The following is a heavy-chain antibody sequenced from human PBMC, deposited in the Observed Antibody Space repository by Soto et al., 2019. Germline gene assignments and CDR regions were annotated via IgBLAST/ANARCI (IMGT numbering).Heavy chain of an antibody. D-gene: IGHD3-3*01. Sequence: SETLSLTCAVYGGTFSGYYWSWIRKPPGKGLEWIGEINHSGSTNYNPSLKSRVTISVDTSKNQFSLKLSSVTAADTAVYYCARGQRGYYDFWSGYYLEGRYYFDYFGQGTLVTVSS. V-gene: IGHV4-34*01. CDR2: INHSGST. CDR3: ARGQRGYYDFWSGYYLEGRYYFDY. J-gene: IGHJ4*02. CDR1: GGTFSGYY.